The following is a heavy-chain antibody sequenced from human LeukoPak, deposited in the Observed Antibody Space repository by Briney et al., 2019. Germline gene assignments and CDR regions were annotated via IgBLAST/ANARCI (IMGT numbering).Heavy chain of an antibody. Sequence: ASVKVSCKVSGYTPTELSMHWVRQAPGKGLEWMGGLDPEDGETIYAQKFQGRVTMTEDTSTDTAYMELSSLRSEDTAVYYCAAPGIAVAGTSYYYYYGMDVWGQGTTVTVSS. CDR3: AAPGIAVAGTSYYYYYGMDV. J-gene: IGHJ6*02. CDR2: LDPEDGET. D-gene: IGHD6-19*01. V-gene: IGHV1-24*01. CDR1: GYTPTELS.